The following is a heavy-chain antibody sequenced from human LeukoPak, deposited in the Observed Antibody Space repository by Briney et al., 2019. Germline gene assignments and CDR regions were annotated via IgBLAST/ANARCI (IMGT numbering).Heavy chain of an antibody. V-gene: IGHV1-46*01. CDR2: INPSGGGT. CDR1: GYTFISYY. J-gene: IGHJ3*02. Sequence: ASVKVSCTASGYTFISYYMYWVRQSPGQGLEWMGIINPSGGGTNYAQKFQGRVTMTRDTSTSTVYMELSSLRSEDTAVYYCARGRRDGYKAASDIWGQGTTVTVSS. D-gene: IGHD5-24*01. CDR3: ARGRRDGYKAASDI.